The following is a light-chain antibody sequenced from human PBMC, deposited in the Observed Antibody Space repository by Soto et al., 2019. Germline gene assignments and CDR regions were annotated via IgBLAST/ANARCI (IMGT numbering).Light chain of an antibody. CDR2: HTS. CDR1: TGAVTTTHY. CDR3: LLPYNGVGEV. Sequence: QAVVTQEPSLTVSPGGTVTLTCGSNTGAVTTTHYASWFQQRPGQAPKTLIYHTSDKQSWTPARFSGSLLGGKAALTLSGAQAGDEGGYYFLLPYNGVGEVFGGGTKLTVL. J-gene: IGLJ2*01. V-gene: IGLV7-46*01.